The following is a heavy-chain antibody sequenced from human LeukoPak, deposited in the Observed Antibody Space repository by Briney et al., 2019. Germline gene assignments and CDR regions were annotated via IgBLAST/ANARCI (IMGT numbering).Heavy chain of an antibody. D-gene: IGHD5-24*01. Sequence: PSGTLSLTCAVSGGSISSSNWWSWVRQPPGKGLEWIGEIYHSGSTNYNPSLKSRVTISVDTSKNQLSLKLTSVTAADTAVYYCARGEMATTYYFDYWGQGTLVTVSS. V-gene: IGHV4-4*02. CDR3: ARGEMATTYYFDY. J-gene: IGHJ4*02. CDR2: IYHSGST. CDR1: GGSISSSNW.